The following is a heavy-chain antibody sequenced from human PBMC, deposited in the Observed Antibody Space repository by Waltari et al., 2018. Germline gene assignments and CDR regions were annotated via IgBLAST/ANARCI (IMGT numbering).Heavy chain of an antibody. V-gene: IGHV1-2*06. D-gene: IGHD3-22*01. J-gene: IGHJ3*02. CDR1: GYNFTGYY. CDR3: ASNFPSVRIVVVSYDAFDI. Sequence: QVQLVQSGAEVKKPGASVKVSCKASGYNFTGYYMHWVRQAPGQGREWMGRINPNSGGTNYAQKFQGRVTMTRDTSISTAYMELSRLRSDDTAVYYCASNFPSVRIVVVSYDAFDIWGQGTMVTVSS. CDR2: INPNSGGT.